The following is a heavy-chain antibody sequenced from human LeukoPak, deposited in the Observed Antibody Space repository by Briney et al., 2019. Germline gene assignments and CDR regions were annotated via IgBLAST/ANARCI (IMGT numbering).Heavy chain of an antibody. J-gene: IGHJ4*02. CDR1: GYTFTSYG. CDR2: ISAYNGNT. V-gene: IGHV1-18*01. D-gene: IGHD6-19*01. Sequence: GASVKVSCKASGYTFTSYGISWVRQAPGQGLEWMGWISAYNGNTNYAQKLQGRVTMTTDTSTSTAYMELRSLRSDDTAVYYCARDVGSSGWYLIKLSEGGDYWGQGTLVTVSS. CDR3: ARDVGSSGWYLIKLSEGGDY.